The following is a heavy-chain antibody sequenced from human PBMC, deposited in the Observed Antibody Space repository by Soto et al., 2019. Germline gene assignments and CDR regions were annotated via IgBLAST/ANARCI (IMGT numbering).Heavy chain of an antibody. V-gene: IGHV2-5*02. CDR3: AHTQQQLADFDY. J-gene: IGHJ4*02. CDR2: IYWDDDK. CDR1: GFSLSTSGVG. Sequence: SGPTLVNPPQTLTLTCTFSGFSLSTSGVGVGWIRQPPGKALEWLALIYWDDDKRYSPSLKSRLTITKDTSKNQVVLTMTNMDPVDTATYDCAHTQQQLADFDYWGQGTLVTVSS. D-gene: IGHD6-13*01.